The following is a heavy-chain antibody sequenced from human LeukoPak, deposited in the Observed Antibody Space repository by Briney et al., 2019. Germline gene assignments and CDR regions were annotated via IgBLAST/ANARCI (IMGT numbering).Heavy chain of an antibody. J-gene: IGHJ4*02. CDR3: ARDQGYCSSTSCYSIPNAFDY. CDR1: GFTFSSYS. D-gene: IGHD2-2*01. Sequence: GGSLRLSCAASGFTFSSYSMNWVRQAPGKGLEWVSYISSSSSTIYYADSVKGRFTISRDNAKNSLYLQMNSLRAEDTAVYYCARDQGYCSSTSCYSIPNAFDYWGQGTLVTVSS. CDR2: ISSSSSTI. V-gene: IGHV3-48*01.